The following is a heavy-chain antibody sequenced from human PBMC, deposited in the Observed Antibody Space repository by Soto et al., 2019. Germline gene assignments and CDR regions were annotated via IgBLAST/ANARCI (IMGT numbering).Heavy chain of an antibody. Sequence: EVQLVESGGGLVQPGRSLRLFCAASGFTFDDYAMHWVRQAPGKGLEWVSGISWNSDSIGYADSVKGRFTISRDNAKNSLYMQMNSLRAEDTALYYCAKGGYNWNSYLHYWGQGTLVTVSS. D-gene: IGHD1-7*01. J-gene: IGHJ4*02. CDR1: GFTFDDYA. CDR2: ISWNSDSI. CDR3: AKGGYNWNSYLHY. V-gene: IGHV3-9*01.